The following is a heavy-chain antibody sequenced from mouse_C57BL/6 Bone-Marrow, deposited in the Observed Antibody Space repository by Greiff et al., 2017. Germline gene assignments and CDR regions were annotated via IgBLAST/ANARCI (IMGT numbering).Heavy chain of an antibody. J-gene: IGHJ3*01. CDR1: GYTFTSYG. CDR3: ARGNGIFFAY. CDR2: IYPRSGNT. V-gene: IGHV1-81*01. D-gene: IGHD2-1*01. Sequence: QVQLQQSGAELARPGASVKLSCKASGYTFTSYGISWVKQRTGQGLEWIGEIYPRSGNTYYNEKFKGKATLTADKSSSTAYMELRSLTSEDSAVYFCARGNGIFFAYWGQGTLVTVSA.